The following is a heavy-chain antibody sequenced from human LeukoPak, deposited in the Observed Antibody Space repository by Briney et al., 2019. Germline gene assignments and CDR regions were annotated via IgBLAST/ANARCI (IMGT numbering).Heavy chain of an antibody. J-gene: IGHJ6*04. D-gene: IGHD3-16*01. CDR1: GFTLSSYW. CDR3: ARWGTFRDSLDV. V-gene: IGHV3-74*01. CDR2: INSDGSST. Sequence: GGSLRLSCAASGFTLSSYWMYWVRQSPGKGLVWVSRINSDGSSTSYADSVKGRFTISRDNAKNTVHLQMNSLRAEDTAVYYCARWGTFRDSLDVWGKGTTVTVSS.